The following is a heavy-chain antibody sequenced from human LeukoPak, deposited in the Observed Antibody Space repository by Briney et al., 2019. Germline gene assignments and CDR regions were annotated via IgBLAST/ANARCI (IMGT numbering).Heavy chain of an antibody. CDR3: ARGRPGSDWSFDY. V-gene: IGHV1-46*01. Sequence: ASVKVSCKTSGYTFTTYYMHWVRQAPGQGLEWMGIINPSGGTTNYAQKFQGRVTMTRDTSTTTLYMELSSLRSEDTAVYYCARGRPGSDWSFDYWGQGTLVTVSS. J-gene: IGHJ4*02. CDR2: INPSGGTT. D-gene: IGHD6-19*01. CDR1: GYTFTTYY.